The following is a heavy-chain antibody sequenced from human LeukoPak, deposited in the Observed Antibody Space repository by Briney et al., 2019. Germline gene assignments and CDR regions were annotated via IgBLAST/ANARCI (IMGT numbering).Heavy chain of an antibody. D-gene: IGHD3-16*01. Sequence: PGGSLRLSCAASGFTFSSYAMSWVRQAPGKGLEWVASLNWDSRSMAYADSVRGRFTISRDNAKNSLYLQMNSLRPEDTALYYCARVRSRYIWGTPQWPLDMWGQGTMVTV. CDR3: ARVRSRYIWGTPQWPLDM. CDR2: LNWDSRSM. J-gene: IGHJ3*02. CDR1: GFTFSSYA. V-gene: IGHV3-20*04.